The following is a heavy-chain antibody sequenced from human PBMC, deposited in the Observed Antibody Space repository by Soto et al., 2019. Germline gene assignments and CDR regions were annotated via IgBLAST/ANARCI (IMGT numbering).Heavy chain of an antibody. J-gene: IGHJ4*02. D-gene: IGHD3-22*01. CDR2: INAGNGNT. CDR1: GYTFTSYA. V-gene: IGHV1-3*01. CDR3: ARATGGYYSDSSGYYHY. Sequence: ASVKVSCKASGYTFTSYAMPWVRQAPGQRLERMGWINAGNGNTKYSQKFQGRVTITRDTSASTAYMELSSLRSEDPAVYYCARATGGYYSDSSGYYHYWAQGSLVTVSS.